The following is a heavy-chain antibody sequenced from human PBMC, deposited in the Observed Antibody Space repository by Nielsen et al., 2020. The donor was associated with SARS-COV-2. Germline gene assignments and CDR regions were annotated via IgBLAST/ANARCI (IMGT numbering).Heavy chain of an antibody. CDR1: GFTFSNYA. J-gene: IGHJ3*02. Sequence: GGSLRLSCAASGFTFSNYAMSWVRHAPGKGLEWVSTISGGSGNTYYADSVKGRFTISRDNSKKTLYLQMNSLRAEDTAAYYCAKDKSDSVAGFDAFDIWGQGTMVTVSS. D-gene: IGHD6-19*01. V-gene: IGHV3-23*01. CDR3: AKDKSDSVAGFDAFDI. CDR2: ISGGSGNT.